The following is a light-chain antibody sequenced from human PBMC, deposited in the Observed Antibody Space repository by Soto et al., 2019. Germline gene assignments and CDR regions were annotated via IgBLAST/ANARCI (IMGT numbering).Light chain of an antibody. CDR1: QSVSSSY. J-gene: IGKJ1*01. V-gene: IGKV3-20*01. Sequence: IVLTQSPCTLSLSPGERASLSCRASQSVSSSYLAWYQQKPGQAPRPLIYGASSRAIGIPDRFSGSGSGTDFTLTISRLEPEDFAVYYCQQYGSSPWTFGQGTKVDIK. CDR2: GAS. CDR3: QQYGSSPWT.